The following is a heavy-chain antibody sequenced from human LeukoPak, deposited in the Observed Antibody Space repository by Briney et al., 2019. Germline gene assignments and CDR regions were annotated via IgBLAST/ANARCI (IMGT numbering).Heavy chain of an antibody. V-gene: IGHV3-21*01. CDR3: ARDDLAYCGGDCYPYFDP. CDR1: GFTFSSYS. CDR2: ISSSSSYI. Sequence: GGSLRLSCAASGFTFSSYSVNWVRQAPGKGLEWVSSISSSSSYIYYADSVKGRFTISRDNAKNSLYLQMNSLRAEDTAVYYCARDDLAYCGGDCYPYFDPWGQGTLVTVSS. D-gene: IGHD2-21*02. J-gene: IGHJ5*02.